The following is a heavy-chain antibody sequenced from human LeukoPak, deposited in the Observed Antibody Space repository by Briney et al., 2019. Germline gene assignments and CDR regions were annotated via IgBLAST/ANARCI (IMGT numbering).Heavy chain of an antibody. CDR1: GYTFTGYY. J-gene: IGHJ4*02. CDR2: INPNSGGT. Sequence: ASVKVSCKASGYTFTGYYMHWVRQAPGQGLEWMGWINPNSGGTNYAQKFQGRVTITADKSTSTAYMELSSLRSEDTAVYYCARVEGGYGDCWGQGTLVTVSS. D-gene: IGHD5-12*01. CDR3: ARVEGGYGDC. V-gene: IGHV1-2*02.